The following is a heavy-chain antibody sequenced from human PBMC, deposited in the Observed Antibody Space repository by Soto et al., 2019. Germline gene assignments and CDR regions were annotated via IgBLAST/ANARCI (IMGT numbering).Heavy chain of an antibody. CDR2: VYWDDDK. D-gene: IGHD4-17*01. CDR1: GFSLSTSGVG. CDR3: AHSSSRWPLGY. J-gene: IGHJ4*02. V-gene: IGHV2-5*02. Sequence: QITLKESGPTLVKPTQTLTLTCTFSGFSLSTSGVGVVWLRQPPGKALEWLALVYWDDDKRYSPSLKSRLTSAQDTSKNQVVPTMNNMDHVDTATYYCAHSSSRWPLGYWGQGALVTVSS.